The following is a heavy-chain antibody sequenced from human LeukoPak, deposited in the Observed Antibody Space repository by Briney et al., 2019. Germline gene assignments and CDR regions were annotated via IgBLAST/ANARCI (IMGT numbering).Heavy chain of an antibody. CDR1: GFTFSSYS. J-gene: IGHJ4*02. CDR2: ISSSSSTI. Sequence: GGSLRLSCAASGFTFSSYSMNWVRQAQGKGLEWVSYISSSSSTIYYADSVKGRFTISRDNAKNSLYLQMNSLRAEDTAVYYCATKNYDILTGYFYWGQGTLVTVSS. V-gene: IGHV3-48*01. D-gene: IGHD3-9*01. CDR3: ATKNYDILTGYFY.